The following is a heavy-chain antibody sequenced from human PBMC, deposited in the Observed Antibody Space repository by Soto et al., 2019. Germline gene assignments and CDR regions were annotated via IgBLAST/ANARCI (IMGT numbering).Heavy chain of an antibody. D-gene: IGHD2-15*01. CDR3: ASLVVVAATDAFDI. V-gene: IGHV3-33*01. CDR2: IWYDGSNK. CDR1: GFTFSSYG. J-gene: IGHJ3*02. Sequence: QVQLVESGGGVVQPGRSLRLSCAASGFTFSSYGMHWVRQAPGKGLEWVAVIWYDGSNKYYADSVKGRFTISRDNSKNTLYLQMNSLRAEDTAVYYCASLVVVAATDAFDIWGQGTMVTVSS.